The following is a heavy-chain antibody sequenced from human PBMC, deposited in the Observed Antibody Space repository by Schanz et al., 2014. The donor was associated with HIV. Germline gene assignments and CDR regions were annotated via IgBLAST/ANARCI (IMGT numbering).Heavy chain of an antibody. Sequence: QVWLVQSGAEVKKPGASVKVSCKPYGHIFTGYLMHWVRQAPGQGLEWMGWINPNSGATDSAQKFQGRVTMTRDTSISTAFMELSSLRSDDTAVYYCARDTNFVLDVWGQGTTVTVSS. CDR3: ARDTNFVLDV. CDR1: GHIFTGYL. J-gene: IGHJ6*02. CDR2: INPNSGAT. D-gene: IGHD2-8*01. V-gene: IGHV1-2*02.